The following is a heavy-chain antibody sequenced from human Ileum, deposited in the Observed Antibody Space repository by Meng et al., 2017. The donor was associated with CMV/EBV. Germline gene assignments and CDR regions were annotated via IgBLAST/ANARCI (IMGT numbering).Heavy chain of an antibody. J-gene: IGHJ6*02. CDR2: ISSSSTI. V-gene: IGHV3-48*04. Sequence: ESLKISCAASGFTFSSYSMNWVRQAPGKGLEWVSYISSSSTIYYADSVKGRFTISRDNAKNSLYLQMNSLRAEDTAVYYCARDRGVVPAALGYYGMDVWGQGTTVTVSS. CDR3: ARDRGVVPAALGYYGMDV. CDR1: GFTFSSYS. D-gene: IGHD2-2*01.